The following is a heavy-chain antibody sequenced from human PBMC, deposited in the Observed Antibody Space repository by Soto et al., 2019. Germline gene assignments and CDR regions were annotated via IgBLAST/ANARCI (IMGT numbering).Heavy chain of an antibody. D-gene: IGHD2-8*02. V-gene: IGHV5-10-1*01. Sequence: PGESLKISCKGSGYIFTTYWITWVRPMPGKGLEWMWRLDPSDSHTNYSPSFQGHVTISVDKSINTAYLQWSSLRASDTAMYYCERSRAASGVVAFDPWGQGTLVTVS. J-gene: IGHJ5*02. CDR2: LDPSDSHT. CDR1: GYIFTTYW. CDR3: ERSRAASGVVAFDP.